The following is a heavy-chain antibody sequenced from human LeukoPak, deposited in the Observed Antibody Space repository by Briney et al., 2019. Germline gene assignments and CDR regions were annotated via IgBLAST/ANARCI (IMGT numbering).Heavy chain of an antibody. J-gene: IGHJ4*02. Sequence: PSETLSLTCTVSGDSISNYYWSWIRQSPGKGLEWIGYIHYSGSTSYNPSLKSRVTISVDTSKNQFSLELSSVTAADTAVYYCARDASSSSHLDYWGRGTLVTVSS. CDR2: IHYSGST. CDR3: ARDASSSSHLDY. V-gene: IGHV4-59*01. CDR1: GDSISNYY. D-gene: IGHD6-19*01.